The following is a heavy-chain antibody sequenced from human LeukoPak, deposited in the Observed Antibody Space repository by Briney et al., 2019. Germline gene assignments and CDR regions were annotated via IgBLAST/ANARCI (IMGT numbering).Heavy chain of an antibody. CDR2: ISGSGGST. Sequence: GGSLRLSCAASGFTFSSYAMSWVRQAPGKGLEWVSAISGSGGSTYYADSVKGRFTISRDNSKNTLYLQMNSLRAEDTAVYYCARRLGYCSGGSCYPFIDPFDYSGQGTLVTVSS. V-gene: IGHV3-23*01. CDR1: GFTFSSYA. CDR3: ARRLGYCSGGSCYPFIDPFDY. J-gene: IGHJ4*02. D-gene: IGHD2-15*01.